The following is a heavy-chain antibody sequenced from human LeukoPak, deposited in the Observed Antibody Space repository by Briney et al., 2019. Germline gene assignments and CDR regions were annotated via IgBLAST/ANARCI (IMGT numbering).Heavy chain of an antibody. CDR1: GFTFSSYA. CDR2: VSGSGGST. D-gene: IGHD3-9*01. V-gene: IGHV3-23*01. CDR3: AKRARYDILTGYYPRPTGFDY. Sequence: GGSLRLSCAASGFTFSSYAMSWVRQAPGKGLEWVSAVSGSGGSTYYADSVKGRFTISRDNSKNTLYLQMSSLRAEDTAVYYCAKRARYDILTGYYPRPTGFDYWGQGTLVTVSS. J-gene: IGHJ4*02.